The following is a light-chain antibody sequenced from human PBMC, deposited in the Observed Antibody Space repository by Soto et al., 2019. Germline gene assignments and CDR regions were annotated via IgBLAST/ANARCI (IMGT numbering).Light chain of an antibody. CDR3: QHYGSSGT. CDR1: QSVSNNY. Sequence: EIVLTQSPGTLSLSPGERATLSCRASQSVSNNYLAWYQQPPGPPPRLLIYGASNRATGIPDRFSGSGSGTFFTPTISRLDPDFFALYYRQHYGSSGTFGPGTKVDIK. J-gene: IGKJ3*01. CDR2: GAS. V-gene: IGKV3-20*01.